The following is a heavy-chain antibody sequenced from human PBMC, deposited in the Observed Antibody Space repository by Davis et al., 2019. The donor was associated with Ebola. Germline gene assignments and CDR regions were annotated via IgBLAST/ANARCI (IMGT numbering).Heavy chain of an antibody. CDR1: GYSISSGYY. Sequence: GSLRLSCTVSGYSISSGYYWGWIRQPPGKGLEWIGSIYHSGSTYYNPSLKSRVTISVDTSKNQFSLKLSSVTAADTAVYYCARVGSKQGLDPWGQGTLVTVSS. V-gene: IGHV4-38-2*02. CDR2: IYHSGST. J-gene: IGHJ5*02. CDR3: ARVGSKQGLDP. D-gene: IGHD6-13*01.